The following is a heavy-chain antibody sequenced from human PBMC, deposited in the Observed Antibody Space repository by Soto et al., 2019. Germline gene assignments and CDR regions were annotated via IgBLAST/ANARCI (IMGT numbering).Heavy chain of an antibody. Sequence: QVQMVESGGGLVKPGGSLRLSCAASGLTFSDCYMNWIRQAPGKGLEWVSYISSSGSSINYAGSVKGRFTISRDNAKHSLYLQMNSLRAEDTAMYYCARFRFGEWGYAMDVWGQGTTVIVSS. CDR3: ARFRFGEWGYAMDV. J-gene: IGHJ6*02. D-gene: IGHD3-10*01. V-gene: IGHV3-11*01. CDR1: GLTFSDCY. CDR2: ISSSGSSI.